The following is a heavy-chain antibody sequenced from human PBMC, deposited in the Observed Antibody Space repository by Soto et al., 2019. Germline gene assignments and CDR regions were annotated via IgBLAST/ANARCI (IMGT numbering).Heavy chain of an antibody. CDR3: ARERREKIHDGYDIDY. J-gene: IGHJ4*02. CDR2: VYYSGST. Sequence: PSETLSLTCDVSGGSIDNSHSFWGWVRQPPGRGLEFLGSVYYSGSTDYNPSLKSRVSISIDTSRSQFSLKLTSMTAADTAVYYCARERREKIHDGYDIDYWGQGTLVTVSS. D-gene: IGHD5-12*01. V-gene: IGHV4-39*07. CDR1: GGSIDNSHSF.